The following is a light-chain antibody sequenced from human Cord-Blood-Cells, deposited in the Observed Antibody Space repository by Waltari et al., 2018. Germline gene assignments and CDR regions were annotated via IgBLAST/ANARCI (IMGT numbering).Light chain of an antibody. CDR1: QSVSSSY. J-gene: IGKJ4*01. Sequence: EIVLTQSPGTLSLSPGERATLSCRASQSVSSSYLAWYQQKPGQAPGLLIYGASSSATGIPDRFSGSGSGTDCTLTSSRLEPEDFAVYYCQQYGSSPLTFGGGTKVEIK. CDR3: QQYGSSPLT. CDR2: GAS. V-gene: IGKV3-20*01.